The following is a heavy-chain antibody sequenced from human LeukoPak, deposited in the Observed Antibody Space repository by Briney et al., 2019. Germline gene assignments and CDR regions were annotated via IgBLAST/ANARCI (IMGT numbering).Heavy chain of an antibody. CDR1: GYTFTSYY. J-gene: IGHJ4*02. CDR3: ARERGTYYYDSSGYYS. D-gene: IGHD3-22*01. Sequence: ASVKVSCKASGYTFTSYYMHWVRQAPGQGLEWMGIINPSGGSTSYAQKFQGRVTMTRDTSTSTVYMELSSLRSEDTAVYYCARERGTYYYDSSGYYSWGQGTLVTVSS. V-gene: IGHV1-46*01. CDR2: INPSGGST.